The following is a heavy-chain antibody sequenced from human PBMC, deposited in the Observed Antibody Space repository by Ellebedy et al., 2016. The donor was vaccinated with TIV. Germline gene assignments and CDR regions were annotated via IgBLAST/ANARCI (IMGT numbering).Heavy chain of an antibody. CDR1: GNTFTGHY. Sequence: ASVKVSCKASGNTFTGHYVHWVRQAPGQGLEWMGWIYPNTGGTTYAQKFQGRVTMTRDMSINTAYMELSGLKSDDTAVYYCAAFPYISASSAYWGQGTLVTVSS. D-gene: IGHD3-3*02. V-gene: IGHV1-2*02. J-gene: IGHJ4*02. CDR3: AAFPYISASSAY. CDR2: IYPNTGGT.